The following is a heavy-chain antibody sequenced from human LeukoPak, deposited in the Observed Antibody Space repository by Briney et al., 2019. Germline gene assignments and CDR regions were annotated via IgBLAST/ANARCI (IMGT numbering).Heavy chain of an antibody. CDR2: VDPSNDDT. Sequence: ASVKVSCKASGYTFTDHSIHWVRQAPAQGLEWMGYVDPSNDDTNYAPKFHDRVTMTGDTSIRTAYMELSRLTSDDTAVYYCARSLFVAFTDWGQGTLVIVSS. CDR3: ARSLFVAFTD. CDR1: GYTFTDHS. J-gene: IGHJ4*02. D-gene: IGHD2-21*01. V-gene: IGHV1-2*02.